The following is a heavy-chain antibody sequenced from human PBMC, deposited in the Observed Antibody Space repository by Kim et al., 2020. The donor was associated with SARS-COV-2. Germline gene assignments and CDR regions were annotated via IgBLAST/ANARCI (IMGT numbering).Heavy chain of an antibody. Sequence: GGSLRLSCAASGFTFSNYALSWVRQAPGKGLEWVSAVSPNGSSTYYADSVRGRFTISRDNSKNTLFLQMSSLRSEDTGIYYCGDSLRQYRSNTSSAWDQGTLVTVSS. V-gene: IGHV3-23*01. CDR3: GDSLRQYRSNTSSA. D-gene: IGHD6-19*01. J-gene: IGHJ4*02. CDR1: GFTFSNYA. CDR2: VSPNGSST.